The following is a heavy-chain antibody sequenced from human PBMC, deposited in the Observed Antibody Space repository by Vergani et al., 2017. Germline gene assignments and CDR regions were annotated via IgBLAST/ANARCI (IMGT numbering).Heavy chain of an antibody. J-gene: IGHJ4*02. Sequence: EVQLVETGGGLIQPGGSLRLSCVASGFPFTAHGLNWVRQAPGKGLEWVSGISGQNFRTHYADSVKGRFTISRDDSKNTVYLQINSLRDEDTAFYYCADLYGDDGFSPFWGQGTLVTVSS. CDR3: ADLYGDDGFSPF. V-gene: IGHV3-23*04. D-gene: IGHD2-21*01. CDR2: ISGQNFRT. CDR1: GFPFTAHG.